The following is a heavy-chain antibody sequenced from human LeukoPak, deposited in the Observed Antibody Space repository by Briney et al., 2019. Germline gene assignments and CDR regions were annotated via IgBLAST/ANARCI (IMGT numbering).Heavy chain of an antibody. CDR2: ISAYNGNT. V-gene: IGHV1-18*01. J-gene: IGHJ4*02. CDR1: GYTFTSHG. CDR3: AREVRWAAGTSRRKYDY. D-gene: IGHD6-13*01. Sequence: GASVKVSCKASGYTFTSHGISWVRQAPGQGLEWMGWISAYNGNTNYAQKLQGRVTMTTDTSTSTAYMELRSLRSDDTAVYYCAREVRWAAGTSRRKYDYWGQGTLVTVSS.